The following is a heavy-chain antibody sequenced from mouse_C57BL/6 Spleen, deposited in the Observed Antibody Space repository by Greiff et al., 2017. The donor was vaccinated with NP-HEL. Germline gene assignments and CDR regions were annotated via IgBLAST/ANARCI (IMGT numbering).Heavy chain of an antibody. Sequence: EVQLVESEGGLVQPGSSMKLSCTASGFTFSDYYMAWVRQVPEKGLEWVANINYDGSSTYYLDSLKSRFIISRDNAKNILYLQMSSLKSEDTATYYCARLIYDGYYMDYWGQGTSVTVAS. V-gene: IGHV5-16*01. CDR2: INYDGSST. J-gene: IGHJ4*01. CDR3: ARLIYDGYYMDY. D-gene: IGHD2-3*01. CDR1: GFTFSDYY.